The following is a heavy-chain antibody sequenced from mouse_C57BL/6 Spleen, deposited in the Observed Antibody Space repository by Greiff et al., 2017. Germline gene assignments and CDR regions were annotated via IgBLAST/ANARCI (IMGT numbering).Heavy chain of an antibody. CDR2: IYPGSGNT. CDR1: GYSFTSYY. V-gene: IGHV1-66*01. J-gene: IGHJ4*01. D-gene: IGHD1-1*01. CDR3: ARFENYDVYYAMDY. Sequence: VQLQQSGPELVKPGASVKISCKASGYSFTSYYIHWVKQRPGQGLEWIGWIYPGSGNTKYNEKFKGKATLTADTSSSTAYMQLSSLTSEDSAVYYCARFENYDVYYAMDYWGQGTSVTVSS.